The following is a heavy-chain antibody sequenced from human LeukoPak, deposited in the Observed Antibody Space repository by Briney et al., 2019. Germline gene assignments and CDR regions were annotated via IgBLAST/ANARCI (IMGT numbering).Heavy chain of an antibody. CDR1: GFPFSIYP. D-gene: IGHD3-10*01. CDR3: AKDGYGSGSYSQYFDY. Sequence: GGSLRLSCAASGFPFSIYPMSWVRQAPGKGLEWVSGISGSGGSTFYADSVKGRFTISRDISKNTLYLQMNSLRAEDTAIYYCAKDGYGSGSYSQYFDYWGQGTLVTVSS. V-gene: IGHV3-23*01. J-gene: IGHJ4*02. CDR2: ISGSGGST.